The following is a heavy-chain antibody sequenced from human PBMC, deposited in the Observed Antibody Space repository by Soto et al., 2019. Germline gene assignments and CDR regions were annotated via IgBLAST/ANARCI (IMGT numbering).Heavy chain of an antibody. J-gene: IGHJ4*02. V-gene: IGHV1-69*01. CDR3: ARLVGATYTSDDY. CDR2: IIGIFGKA. CDR1: GYTFTSYG. D-gene: IGHD1-26*01. Sequence: SVKVSCTASGYTFTSYGIRWVRQAPGQGLEWMGGIIGIFGKANYAQKFQGRVTITADESTSTAYMELSSLRSEDTAVYYCARLVGATYTSDDYWGQGTLVTV.